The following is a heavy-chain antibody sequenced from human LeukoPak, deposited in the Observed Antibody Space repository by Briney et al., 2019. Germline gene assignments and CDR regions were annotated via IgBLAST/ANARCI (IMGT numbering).Heavy chain of an antibody. CDR2: IYHGGST. D-gene: IGHD3/OR15-3a*01. CDR3: ARSQSDFWTGNSGIFDY. Sequence: SGTLSLTCAVSGGSISSSNWWSWVRQPPGKGLVWIGEIYHGGSTNYNPSLKSRVTISVDKSKNQFSLKLSSVTAADTAVYYCARSQSDFWTGNSGIFDYWGQGTLVTVSS. V-gene: IGHV4-4*02. J-gene: IGHJ4*02. CDR1: GGSISSSNW.